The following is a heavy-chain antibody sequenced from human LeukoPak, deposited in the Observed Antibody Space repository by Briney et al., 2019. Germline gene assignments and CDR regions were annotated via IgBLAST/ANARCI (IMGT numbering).Heavy chain of an antibody. CDR1: GFTFSSYA. Sequence: GGSLRLSCAASGFTFSSYAMHWVRQAPGKGLEWVAVISYDGSNKYYADSVKGRFTISRDNSKNTLYLQMNSLRAEDTAVYYCARDSIAAAGTGGFSTPQIFFLTRARIRMDVWGQGTTVTVSS. CDR2: ISYDGSNK. V-gene: IGHV3-30-3*01. CDR3: ARDSIAAAGTGGFSTPQIFFLTRARIRMDV. J-gene: IGHJ6*02. D-gene: IGHD6-13*01.